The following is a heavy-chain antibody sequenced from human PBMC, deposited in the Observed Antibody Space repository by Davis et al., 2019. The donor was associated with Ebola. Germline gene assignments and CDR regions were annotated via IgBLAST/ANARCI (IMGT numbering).Heavy chain of an antibody. CDR3: ARRYYGSGTYYKDY. Sequence: GESLKISCAASGFTFNSYAMNWVRQAPGKGLEWVSSITSSSSHIYYADSVKGRFTVSRDNAKNSLYLQMNTLRAEDTAVYYCARRYYGSGTYYKDYWGQGTLVTVSS. CDR1: GFTFNSYA. V-gene: IGHV3-21*01. D-gene: IGHD3-10*01. J-gene: IGHJ4*02. CDR2: ITSSSSHI.